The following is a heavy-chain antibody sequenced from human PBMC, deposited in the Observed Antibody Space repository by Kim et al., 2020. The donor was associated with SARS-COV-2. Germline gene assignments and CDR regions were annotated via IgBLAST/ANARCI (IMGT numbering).Heavy chain of an antibody. CDR3: ARAGGYSYANAGYFDY. Sequence: SLKSRVTISVDTSKNQFSLKLSSVTAADTAVYYCARAGGYSYANAGYFDYWGQGTLVTVSS. D-gene: IGHD5-18*01. V-gene: IGHV4-31*02. J-gene: IGHJ4*02.